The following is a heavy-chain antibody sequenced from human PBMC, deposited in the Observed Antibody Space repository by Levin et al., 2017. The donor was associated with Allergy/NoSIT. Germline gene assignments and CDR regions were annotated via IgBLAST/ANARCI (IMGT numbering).Heavy chain of an antibody. V-gene: IGHV1-69*13. CDR3: ARDGVRYSSGWYGYDY. Sequence: SVKVSCKASGGTFSSYAISWVRQAPGQGLEWMGGIIPIFGTANYAQKFQGRVTITADESTSTAYMELSSLRSEDTAVYYCARDGVRYSSGWYGYDYWGQGTLVTVSS. D-gene: IGHD6-19*01. J-gene: IGHJ4*02. CDR2: IIPIFGTA. CDR1: GGTFSSYA.